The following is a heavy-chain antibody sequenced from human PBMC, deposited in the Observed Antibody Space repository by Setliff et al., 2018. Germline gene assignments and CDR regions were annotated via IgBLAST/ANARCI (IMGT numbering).Heavy chain of an antibody. CDR2: IYYAGST. Sequence: SETLSLTCTVSGGSISTYYWSWIRQPPGKGLEWIGYIYYAGSTNYNPSLKSRVTISVDTSKNQFSLKLSSVTAADTAVYYCARGEADYDILTSFDYWGQGTLVTVSS. D-gene: IGHD3-9*01. J-gene: IGHJ4*02. CDR3: ARGEADYDILTSFDY. V-gene: IGHV4-59*01. CDR1: GGSISTYY.